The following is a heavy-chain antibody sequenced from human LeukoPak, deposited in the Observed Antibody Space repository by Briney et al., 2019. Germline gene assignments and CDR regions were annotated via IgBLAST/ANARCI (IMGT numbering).Heavy chain of an antibody. CDR3: ARVDAVYSSSWYKFVWFDP. V-gene: IGHV4-39*07. CDR1: GGSISSYY. D-gene: IGHD6-13*01. J-gene: IGHJ5*02. CDR2: IYYSGST. Sequence: ASETLSLTCTVSGGSISSYYWGWIRQPPGKGLEWIGSIYYSGSTYYNPSLKSRVTISVDTSKSQFSLKLSSVTAADTAVYYCARVDAVYSSSWYKFVWFDPWGQGTLVTVSS.